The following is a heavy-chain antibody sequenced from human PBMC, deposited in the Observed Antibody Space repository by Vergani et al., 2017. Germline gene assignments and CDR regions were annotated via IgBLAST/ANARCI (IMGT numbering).Heavy chain of an antibody. Sequence: DVHLAESGGGFFQPGGSLRLSCSASGFSFNSYWMHWVRQVPGKGLLWVSRIKSDGSITAYADSVKGRFTISRDNAQNTLYLQMDSLRVEDTAVYYCVRDDSCSTNYCYSYWGQGTLVTVSS. CDR3: VRDDSCSTNYCYSY. CDR1: GFSFNSYW. D-gene: IGHD2-15*01. J-gene: IGHJ4*02. CDR2: IKSDGSIT. V-gene: IGHV3-74*03.